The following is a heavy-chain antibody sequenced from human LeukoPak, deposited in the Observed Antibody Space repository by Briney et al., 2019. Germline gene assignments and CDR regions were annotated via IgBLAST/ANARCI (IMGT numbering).Heavy chain of an antibody. Sequence: SATLSLTCTVSGGSISSYYWSWIRQSPGKGLEWIGYIHYSGSTIYNPSLKSRVTISVDLSKNQFSLKLSSVTAADTALYYCARGRDIVVVPAATPYYYYAMDVWGQGTTVTVSS. D-gene: IGHD2-2*01. CDR1: GGSISSYY. V-gene: IGHV4-59*08. CDR3: ARGRDIVVVPAATPYYYYAMDV. CDR2: IHYSGST. J-gene: IGHJ6*02.